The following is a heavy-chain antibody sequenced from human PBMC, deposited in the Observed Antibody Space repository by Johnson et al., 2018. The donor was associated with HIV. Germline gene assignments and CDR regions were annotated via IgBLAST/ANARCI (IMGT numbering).Heavy chain of an antibody. CDR3: PDAFDI. CDR1: GFSFSNYA. V-gene: IGHV3-30*03. CDR2: VSSDGSNK. J-gene: IGHJ3*02. Sequence: QVQLVESGGGVVQPGRSLRLSCVASGFSFSNYAMDWVRQAPGKGLEWVAFVSSDGSNKNYADSVKGRFTISRDNYKNTVYLQMNSLRVEDTAVYYWPDAFDIWGQGTMVTVSS.